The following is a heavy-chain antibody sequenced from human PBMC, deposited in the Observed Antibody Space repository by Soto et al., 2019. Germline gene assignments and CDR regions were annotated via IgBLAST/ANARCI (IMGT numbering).Heavy chain of an antibody. CDR1: GFTLSSYA. J-gene: IGHJ4*02. CDR2: ISGSGANT. CDR3: AKGGISLVRGSFDY. Sequence: PGGSLRLSCAVSGFTLSSYAMSWVRQAPGKGLEWVSAISGSGANTYYADSVKGRFSISRDKSKNTLFLQMSSLRAEDTVVYYCAKGGISLVRGSFDYWGQGTLVTVSS. D-gene: IGHD3-10*01. V-gene: IGHV3-23*01.